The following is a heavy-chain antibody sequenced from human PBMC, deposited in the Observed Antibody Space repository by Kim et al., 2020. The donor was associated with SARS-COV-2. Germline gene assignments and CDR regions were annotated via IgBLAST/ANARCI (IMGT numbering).Heavy chain of an antibody. V-gene: IGHV3-9*01. D-gene: IGHD6-6*01. CDR2: ISWNSGSI. CDR1: GFTFGDYA. CDR3: ALGGIAARAHLFDY. Sequence: GGSLRLSCAASGFTFGDYAMHWVRQAPGKGLEWVSGISWNSGSIGYADSVKGRFTISRDNAKNSLYLQMNSLRAEDTALYYCALGGIAARAHLFDYWGQGTLVTVSS. J-gene: IGHJ4*02.